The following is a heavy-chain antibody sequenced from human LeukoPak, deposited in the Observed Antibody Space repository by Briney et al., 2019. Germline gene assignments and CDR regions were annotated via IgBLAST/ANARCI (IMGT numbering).Heavy chain of an antibody. CDR1: GGSISSSRYY. CDR2: MYYSGST. V-gene: IGHV4-39*01. CDR3: ARREDIVLVPTHAFDI. Sequence: SETLSLTCTVSGGSISSSRYYWGWIRQPPGKGLEWIGTMYYSGSTYYNPSLKSRVTISVDTSKKQSSLKLSSVTAADTAVYYCARREDIVLVPTHAFDIWGQGTMVTVSS. D-gene: IGHD2-2*01. J-gene: IGHJ3*02.